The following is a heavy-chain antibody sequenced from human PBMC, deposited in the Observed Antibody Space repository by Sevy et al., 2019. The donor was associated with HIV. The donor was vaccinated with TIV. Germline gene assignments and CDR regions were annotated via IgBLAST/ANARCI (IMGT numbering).Heavy chain of an antibody. D-gene: IGHD3-3*01. Sequence: GGSLRLSCAASGFTFRTYSMNWVRQAPGKGLEWLSSFSVDSRYIYYSDSVKGRFTISRANAKNFLFLQMNNLRVEDTAIYYCARDFTVFGVISGIDYWGQGNLVTVSS. CDR1: GFTFRTYS. CDR2: FSVDSRYI. CDR3: ARDFTVFGVISGIDY. J-gene: IGHJ4*02. V-gene: IGHV3-21*04.